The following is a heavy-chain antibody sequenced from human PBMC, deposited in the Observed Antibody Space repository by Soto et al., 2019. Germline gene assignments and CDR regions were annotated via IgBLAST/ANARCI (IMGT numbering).Heavy chain of an antibody. CDR3: ARDVGYYYDSSGYYRFDY. J-gene: IGHJ4*02. V-gene: IGHV3-48*02. D-gene: IGHD3-22*01. CDR1: GFTFSSYS. Sequence: EVQLVESGGGLVQPGGSLRLSCAASGFTFSSYSMNWVRQAPGKGLEWVSYISRSSSTKYYADSVKGRFTISRDNAKNSLYLQMNSLRDEDTDVYYCARDVGYYYDSSGYYRFDYWGQGTLVTVSS. CDR2: ISRSSSTK.